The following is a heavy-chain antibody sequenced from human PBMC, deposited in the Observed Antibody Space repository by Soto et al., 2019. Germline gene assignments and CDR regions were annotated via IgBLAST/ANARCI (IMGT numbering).Heavy chain of an antibody. Sequence: PWGSLRLSCAVSGFTFSSYWMSWVRQAPGKGLEWVANIKQDGSEKYYVDSVKGRFTISRDNAKNSLYLQLNSLRAEDTAVYYCARGWSHFDYWGQGTLVTVSS. V-gene: IGHV3-7*03. CDR2: IKQDGSEK. J-gene: IGHJ4*02. CDR3: ARGWSHFDY. CDR1: GFTFSSYW.